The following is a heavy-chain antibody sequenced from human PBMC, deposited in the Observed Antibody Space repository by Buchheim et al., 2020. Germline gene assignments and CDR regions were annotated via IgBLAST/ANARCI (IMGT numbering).Heavy chain of an antibody. D-gene: IGHD1-26*01. J-gene: IGHJ4*02. CDR1: GYTFTSYY. Sequence: QVQLVQSGAEVKKPGASVKVSCKASGYTFTSYYIHWMRQAPGQGLEWMGIINPSDGSTTYAQKFQGRVTMTRDTSTSTGYMELSSLRSEDTAMFFCARGFSGSFSFFDYWGQGTL. CDR2: INPSDGST. V-gene: IGHV1-46*01. CDR3: ARGFSGSFSFFDY.